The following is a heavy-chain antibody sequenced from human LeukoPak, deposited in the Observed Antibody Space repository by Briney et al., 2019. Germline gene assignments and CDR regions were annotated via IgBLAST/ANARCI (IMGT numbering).Heavy chain of an antibody. CDR2: ITGGSTRT. J-gene: IGHJ4*02. CDR1: GFTFTDHA. D-gene: IGHD3-10*01. CDR3: AKELWFVNSYYFDY. V-gene: IGHV3-23*01. Sequence: GRTLRLSCVVSGFTFTDHAVGWVRHAPGTGLECVSAITGGSTRTYYADPLKGRFTISRDNSRSTLYLQMNSLRAEDTAVYYCAKELWFVNSYYFDYWGQGALVTVSS.